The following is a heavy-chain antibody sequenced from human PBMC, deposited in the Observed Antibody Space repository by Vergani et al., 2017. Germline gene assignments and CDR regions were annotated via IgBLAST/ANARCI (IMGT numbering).Heavy chain of an antibody. CDR1: GGTFSSYA. J-gene: IGHJ4*02. D-gene: IGHD6-13*01. V-gene: IGHV1-69*01. CDR3: AGGRYSSSWYGRSEPLDY. CDR2: IIPIFGTA. Sequence: QVQLVQSGAEVKKPGSSVKVSCKASGGTFSSYAISWVRQAPGQGLEWMGGIIPIFGTANYAQKFQGRVTITADESTSTAYMELSSLRSEDTAVYYCAGGRYSSSWYGRSEPLDYWGQGTLVTVSS.